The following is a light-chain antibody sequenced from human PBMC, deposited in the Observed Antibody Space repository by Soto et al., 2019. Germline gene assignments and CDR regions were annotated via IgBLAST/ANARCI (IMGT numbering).Light chain of an antibody. CDR2: RAS. CDR3: HQFNHSSLSWT. J-gene: IGKJ1*01. CDR1: QSISDW. V-gene: IGKV1-5*03. Sequence: DIQMTQSPSTLSASVGDRVTITCRASQSISDWLAWYQQKPGKAPKLLIYRASTLESGVPSRFSGSGSGTEFTLTISSLQPDDFATYYCHQFNHSSLSWTFGQGTKVDI.